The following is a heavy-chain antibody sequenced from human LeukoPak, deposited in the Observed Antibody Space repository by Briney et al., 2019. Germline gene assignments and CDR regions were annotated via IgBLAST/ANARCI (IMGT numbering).Heavy chain of an antibody. CDR3: ARGPKTYYYDSSGYYYY. J-gene: IGHJ4*02. CDR1: GYTFTGYY. Sequence: ASVKVSCKASGYTFTGYYMHWVRQAPGQGLEWMGRINPNSGGTTYAQKFQGRVTMTRDTSISTAYMELSRLRSDDTAVYYCARGPKTYYYDSSGYYYYWGQGTLVTVSS. CDR2: INPNSGGT. D-gene: IGHD3-22*01. V-gene: IGHV1-2*06.